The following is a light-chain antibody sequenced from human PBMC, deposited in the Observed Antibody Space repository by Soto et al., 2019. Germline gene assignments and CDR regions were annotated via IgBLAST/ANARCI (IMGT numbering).Light chain of an antibody. Sequence: QSALTQPASVSGSPGQSLTISCTGTSNDVGAYNYVSWYQQQPGKAPKLIIYEVNHRPSGVSNRFSGSKSGNTASLTISALHVEDEADYFCSSHSSSSPYVFGPWTKLTVL. CDR2: EVN. CDR1: SNDVGAYNY. V-gene: IGLV2-14*03. CDR3: SSHSSSSPYV. J-gene: IGLJ1*01.